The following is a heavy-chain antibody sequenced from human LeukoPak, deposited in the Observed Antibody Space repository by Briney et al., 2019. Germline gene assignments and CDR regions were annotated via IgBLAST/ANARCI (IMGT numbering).Heavy chain of an antibody. J-gene: IGHJ5*02. Sequence: ASVKGSCKASGGTFSSYAISWVRQAPGQGLEWMGGIIPIFGTANYAQKFQGRVTITADESTSTAYMELSSLRSEDTAVYYCAREEPYYDFWSPNNWFDPWGQGTLVTVSS. V-gene: IGHV1-69*13. CDR3: AREEPYYDFWSPNNWFDP. CDR2: IIPIFGTA. D-gene: IGHD3-3*01. CDR1: GGTFSSYA.